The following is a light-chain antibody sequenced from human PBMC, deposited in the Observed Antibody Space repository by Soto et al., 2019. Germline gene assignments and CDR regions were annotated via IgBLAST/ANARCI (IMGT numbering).Light chain of an antibody. CDR1: QGISSY. J-gene: IGKJ3*01. CDR2: AAS. V-gene: IGKV1-9*01. Sequence: DIQLTQSPSFLSASVGDRVTITCRASQGISSYLAWYQQKPGKAPKLVIYAASTLQSGVPSRFSGSGSGTGFTLTISSLQPEDFATYYCQQLNSLTFGPGTKVDIK. CDR3: QQLNSLT.